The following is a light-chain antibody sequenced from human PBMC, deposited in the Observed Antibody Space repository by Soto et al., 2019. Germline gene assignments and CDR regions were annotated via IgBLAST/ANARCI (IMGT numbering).Light chain of an antibody. CDR1: SSDVGGYNY. J-gene: IGLJ1*01. CDR2: DVS. Sequence: QSVLTQPASVSGSPGQSITISCTGTSSDVGGYNYVSWYQQHPGKAPKLMIYDVSNRPSGVSNRFSGSKSGNTAPLTISGLQAEDEADYYCSSYTSSGTPYVFGTGTKVTVL. CDR3: SSYTSSGTPYV. V-gene: IGLV2-14*01.